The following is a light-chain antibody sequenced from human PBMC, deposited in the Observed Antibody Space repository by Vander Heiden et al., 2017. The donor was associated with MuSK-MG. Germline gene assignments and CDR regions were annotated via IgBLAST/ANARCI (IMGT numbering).Light chain of an antibody. V-gene: IGKV3D-15*03. CDR1: QSVSNN. CDR2: AAS. Sequence: VSTRSPTTLSVSLGERATLTCRASQSVSNNLAWYQQKPGKAPKLLIYAASSTSNGAPVRFSASGSGTEFTLTISILQSEDLAVYYCQQDNICPLTFRQRINVEI. CDR3: QQDNICPLT. J-gene: IGKJ2*01.